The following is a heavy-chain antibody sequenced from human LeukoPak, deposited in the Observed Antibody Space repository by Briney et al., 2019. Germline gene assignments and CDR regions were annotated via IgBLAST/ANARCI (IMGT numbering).Heavy chain of an antibody. CDR2: TYYRSKWSS. V-gene: IGHV6-1*01. Sequence: SQTLSLTCAISGDSVSSSASWNWIRQSPSRGLEWLGRTYYRSKWSSDYATSVKSRITINADTSKNQFSLQLSSVIPEDTAVYYCARDADSSNEWGPFDPWGQGTLVTVSS. CDR1: GDSVSSSAS. D-gene: IGHD1-1*01. CDR3: ARDADSSNEWGPFDP. J-gene: IGHJ5*02.